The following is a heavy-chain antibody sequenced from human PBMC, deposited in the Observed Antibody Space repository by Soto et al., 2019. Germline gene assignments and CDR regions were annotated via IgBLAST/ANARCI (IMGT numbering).Heavy chain of an antibody. CDR1: GFTFSDYY. Sequence: QVQLVESGGGLVKPGGSLRLSCAASGFTFSDYYMSWIRQAPGKGLEWVSYISSSSSYTNYADSVKGRFTISRDNAKKSLSLQMNSLRAEDTPVYYCARAQGDYDSGRMIYFAYWGQGTLFTVSS. CDR3: ARAQGDYDSGRMIYFAY. V-gene: IGHV3-11*06. CDR2: ISSSSSYT. J-gene: IGHJ4*02. D-gene: IGHD5-12*01.